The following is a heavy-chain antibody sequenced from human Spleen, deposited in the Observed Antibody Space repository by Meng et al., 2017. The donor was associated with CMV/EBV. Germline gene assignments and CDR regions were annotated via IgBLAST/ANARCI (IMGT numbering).Heavy chain of an antibody. CDR1: GYTFTGYH. D-gene: IGHD3-22*01. CDR2: MNPESGTT. V-gene: IGHV1-46*01. CDR3: ARPTRGYYALHIDD. Sequence: ASVKVSCKASGYTFTGYHIHWVRQAPGQGLEWMGIMNPESGTTGYAQKFQGRVTMTRDTSTSTAYMEMSSLRFDDTAVYYCARPTRGYYALHIDDWGQGTLVTVSS. J-gene: IGHJ4*02.